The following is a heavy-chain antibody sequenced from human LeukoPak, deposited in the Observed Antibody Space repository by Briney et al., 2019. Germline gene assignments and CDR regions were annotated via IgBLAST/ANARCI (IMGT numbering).Heavy chain of an antibody. D-gene: IGHD6-6*01. J-gene: IGHJ5*02. CDR3: ARRGGIAARRGNWFDP. CDR2: MNPNSGNT. Sequence: GASVKVSCKASGYTFTSYGINWVRQATGQGLEWMGWMNPNSGNTGYAQKFQGRVTITRNTSISTAYMELSSLRSEDTAVYYCARRGGIAARRGNWFDPWGQGTLVTVSS. V-gene: IGHV1-8*03. CDR1: GYTFTSYG.